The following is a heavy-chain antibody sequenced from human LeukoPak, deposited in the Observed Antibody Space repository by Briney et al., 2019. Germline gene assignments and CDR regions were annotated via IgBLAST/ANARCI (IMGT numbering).Heavy chain of an antibody. CDR1: GFTFSSYA. D-gene: IGHD6-19*01. Sequence: GGSLRLSCAASGFTFSSYAMHWVRQAPGKGLEWVAFIRYDGNNKNYADSAKGRFTISRDNSKNTLYLQMNSLRAEDTAVYYCAKLGGGVTVTGLRYFDYWGQGTLVTVSS. J-gene: IGHJ4*02. CDR2: IRYDGNNK. V-gene: IGHV3-30*02. CDR3: AKLGGGVTVTGLRYFDY.